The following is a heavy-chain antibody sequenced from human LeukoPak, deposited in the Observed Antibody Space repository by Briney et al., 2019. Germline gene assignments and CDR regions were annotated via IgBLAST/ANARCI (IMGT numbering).Heavy chain of an antibody. V-gene: IGHV3-30*03. D-gene: IGHD6-13*01. Sequence: PGGSLRLSCAASGFTFSSYGMHWVRQAPGKGLEWVALISYDGSNKYYADSVKGRFTISRDNSKSTLYLQMNSLRTDDTAVYYCAIAAPTHVEYWGQGTLVTVSS. J-gene: IGHJ4*02. CDR3: AIAAPTHVEY. CDR1: GFTFSSYG. CDR2: ISYDGSNK.